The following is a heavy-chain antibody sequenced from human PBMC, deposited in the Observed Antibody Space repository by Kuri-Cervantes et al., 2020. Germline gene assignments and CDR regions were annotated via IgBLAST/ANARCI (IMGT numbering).Heavy chain of an antibody. D-gene: IGHD5-12*01. CDR3: ARDRGYSGYGTDY. V-gene: IGHV3-33*08. Sequence: GGSLRLSCAASGFNFSSYGMHWVRQAPGKGLEWVAVIWYDGSNKYYADSVKGRFTISRDNSKNTLYLQMNSLRAEDTAVYYCARDRGYSGYGTDYWGQGTLVTVSS. CDR2: IWYDGSNK. CDR1: GFNFSSYG. J-gene: IGHJ4*02.